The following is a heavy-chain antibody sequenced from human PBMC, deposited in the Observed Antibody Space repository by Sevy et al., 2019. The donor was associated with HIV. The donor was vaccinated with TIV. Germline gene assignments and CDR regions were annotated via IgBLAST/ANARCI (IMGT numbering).Heavy chain of an antibody. J-gene: IGHJ4*02. V-gene: IGHV1-18*01. Sequence: ASVKVSCKASGYTFTSYRVSWVRQAPGRGLEWMGWISGNNGDTHYAQKFQGRVTMTTDTPTSTAYMDLRSLRSDDTAVYYCARAYCSGGSCYSLAYWGQGTLVTVSS. D-gene: IGHD2-15*01. CDR3: ARAYCSGGSCYSLAY. CDR2: ISGNNGDT. CDR1: GYTFTSYR.